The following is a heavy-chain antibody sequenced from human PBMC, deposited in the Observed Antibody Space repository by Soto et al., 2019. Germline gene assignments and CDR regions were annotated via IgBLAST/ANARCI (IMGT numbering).Heavy chain of an antibody. J-gene: IGHJ4*02. Sequence: QVQLVQSGAEVKKPGSSVKVSCKASGGTFSSSSINWVRQAPGQGLEWMGEIIPIFGTANYAQKFQGRVTITADESTSTAYMELSSLRSEDTAVYYCARDGGRHSGGIDYGGQGTLVTVSS. CDR2: IIPIFGTA. D-gene: IGHD1-26*01. CDR3: ARDGGRHSGGIDY. CDR1: GGTFSSSS. V-gene: IGHV1-69*01.